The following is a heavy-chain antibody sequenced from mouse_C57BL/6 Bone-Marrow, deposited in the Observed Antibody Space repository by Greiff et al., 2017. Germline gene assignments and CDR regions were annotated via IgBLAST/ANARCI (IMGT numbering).Heavy chain of an antibody. J-gene: IGHJ3*01. D-gene: IGHD2-1*01. CDR2: IHPNSGST. CDR3: ARIYYGNYDWFAY. V-gene: IGHV1-64*01. Sequence: VQLQQSGAELVKPGASVKLSCKASGYTFTSYWMHWVKQRPGQGLEWIGMIHPNSGSTNYNEKFKSKATLTVDKSSSTAYMQLSSLTSEDSAVYYCARIYYGNYDWFAYWGQGTLVTVSA. CDR1: GYTFTSYW.